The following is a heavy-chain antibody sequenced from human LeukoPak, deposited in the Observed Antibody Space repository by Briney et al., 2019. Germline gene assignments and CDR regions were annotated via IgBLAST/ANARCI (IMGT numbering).Heavy chain of an antibody. V-gene: IGHV3-7*03. CDR1: GFSFSSFW. Sequence: GGSLRLSCAASGFSFSSFWMSWVRQAPGKGLEWVANIKQDGSERYYVDSVKGRFTISRDNAKYSVFLQMSNLRAEDTAVYFCARGGGLDVWGQGATVTVSS. CDR3: ARGGGLDV. CDR2: IKQDGSER. J-gene: IGHJ6*02. D-gene: IGHD3-16*01.